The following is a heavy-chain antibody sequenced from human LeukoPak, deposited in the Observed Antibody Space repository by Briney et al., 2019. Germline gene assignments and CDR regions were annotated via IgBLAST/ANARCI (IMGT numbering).Heavy chain of an antibody. D-gene: IGHD4/OR15-4a*01. J-gene: IGHJ4*02. CDR3: ARDLTRSGYFDY. Sequence: SGTLSLTCAVSGDSISSSNWWSWVRQPPEKGLEWIGEIYHSGSTNYNPSLKSRVTISVDKSKNQFSLKLSSVTAADTAVYYCARDLTRSGYFDYWGQGTLVTVSS. CDR2: IYHSGST. V-gene: IGHV4-4*02. CDR1: GDSISSSNW.